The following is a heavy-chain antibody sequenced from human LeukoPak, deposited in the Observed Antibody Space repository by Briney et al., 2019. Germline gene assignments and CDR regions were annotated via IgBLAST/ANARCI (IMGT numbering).Heavy chain of an antibody. CDR2: FSLDERNK. CDR1: GLTLGGYV. CDR3: ARAGGITMIRGLKVLDAFDI. J-gene: IGHJ3*02. V-gene: IGHV3-30*04. Sequence: PGGSLRLSCEVFGLTLGGYVMHWARQVQGKGLGWGEVFSLDERNKYYADSVKGRFTISRDTSKNTLYLLMNSLRAEDTAVYYCARAGGITMIRGLKVLDAFDIWGQGTPVTVSS. D-gene: IGHD3-22*01.